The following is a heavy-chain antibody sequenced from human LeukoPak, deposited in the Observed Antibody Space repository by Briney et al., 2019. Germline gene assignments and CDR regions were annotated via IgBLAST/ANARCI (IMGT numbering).Heavy chain of an antibody. D-gene: IGHD1-26*01. CDR3: TTGPGSCSVDY. Sequence: GGSLRLSCAASGFIFSDYSMNWVRQAPGKGLEWVGRIKTKTDGGTTDHAAPVKGRFTISRDDSKNTLYLQMNSLNTEDTAVYYCTTGPGSCSVDYWGQGALVTVSS. J-gene: IGHJ4*02. CDR1: GFIFSDYS. V-gene: IGHV3-15*01. CDR2: IKTKTDGGTT.